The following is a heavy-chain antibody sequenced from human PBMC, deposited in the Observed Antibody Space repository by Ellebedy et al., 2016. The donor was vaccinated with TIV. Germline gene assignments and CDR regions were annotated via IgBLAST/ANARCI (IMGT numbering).Heavy chain of an antibody. D-gene: IGHD7-27*01. V-gene: IGHV1-69*13. CDR2: IIPIFGTA. J-gene: IGHJ3*02. CDR3: AADPGDAFDI. CDR1: GGTFSSYA. Sequence: AASVKVSCKASGGTFSSYAISWARQAPGQGLEWMGGIIPIFGTANYAQKFQGRVTITADESTSTAYMELSSLRSEDTAVYYCAADPGDAFDIWGQGTMVTVSS.